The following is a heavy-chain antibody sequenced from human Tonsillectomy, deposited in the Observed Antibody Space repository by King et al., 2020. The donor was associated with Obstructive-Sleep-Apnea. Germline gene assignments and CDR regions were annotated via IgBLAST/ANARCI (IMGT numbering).Heavy chain of an antibody. D-gene: IGHD1-26*01. CDR1: GFTFSSYS. CDR2: ISSSSSYI. J-gene: IGHJ6*02. CDR3: ARDWWELLGRMDV. V-gene: IGHV3-21*01. Sequence: QLVQSGGGLVKPGGSLRLSCAASGFTFSSYSMNWVRQAPGKGLEWVSSISSSSSYIYYADSVKGRFTISRDNAKNSLYLQMNSLRAEDTAVYYCARDWWELLGRMDVWGQGTTVTVSS.